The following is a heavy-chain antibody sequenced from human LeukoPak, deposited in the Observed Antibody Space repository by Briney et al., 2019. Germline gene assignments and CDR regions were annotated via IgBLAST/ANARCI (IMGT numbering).Heavy chain of an antibody. Sequence: SETLSLTCTVSGGTISRYFWSWIRQPPGKGLEWIAYIDYSGSTNYNPSLKSRITISLDASKTQFSLRLSSVTAADTAEYYCARDRRRELLHAFDIWGQETMVAVSS. CDR2: IDYSGST. J-gene: IGHJ3*02. CDR3: ARDRRRELLHAFDI. CDR1: GGTISRYF. V-gene: IGHV4-59*01. D-gene: IGHD1-26*01.